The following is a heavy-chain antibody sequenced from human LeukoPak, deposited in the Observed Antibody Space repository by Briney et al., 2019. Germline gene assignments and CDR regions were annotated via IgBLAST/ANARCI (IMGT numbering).Heavy chain of an antibody. CDR2: ISAYNGRT. CDR3: ARDQLRYYGSDTYYSDMDF. V-gene: IGHV1-18*01. Sequence: ASVKVSCKASGYTFTSYAVAWVRQAPGQGLEWMGWISAYNGRTNYAQKFRGRVTMTTDTSTNTGYMELRSLRSDDTVVYFCARDQLRYYGSDTYYSDMDFWGQGTTVTVSS. CDR1: GYTFTSYA. J-gene: IGHJ6*02. D-gene: IGHD3-10*01.